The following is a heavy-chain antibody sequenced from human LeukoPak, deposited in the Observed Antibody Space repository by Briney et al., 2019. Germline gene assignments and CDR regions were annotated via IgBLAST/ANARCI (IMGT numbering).Heavy chain of an antibody. CDR2: ISYDGSNK. CDR1: GFTFSSYG. D-gene: IGHD6-13*01. J-gene: IGHJ4*02. Sequence: QPGRSLRLSCAASGFTFSSYGMHWVRQAPGKGLEWVAVISYDGSNKYYADSVKGRFTISRDNSKNTLYLQMNSLRVEDTAVYYCAKTYSSNWYDPFDYWGQGTLVTVSS. CDR3: AKTYSSNWYDPFDY. V-gene: IGHV3-30*18.